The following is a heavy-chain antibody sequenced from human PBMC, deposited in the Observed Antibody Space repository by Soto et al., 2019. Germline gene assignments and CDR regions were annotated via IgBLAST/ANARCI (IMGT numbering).Heavy chain of an antibody. D-gene: IGHD6-13*01. J-gene: IGHJ4*02. V-gene: IGHV3-23*01. CDR3: AKGSANSRPYYFDS. CDR2: ISGSGGST. CDR1: GFTFTTYA. Sequence: GGSLRLSCAASGFTFTTYAMSWVRQAPGKGLEWVSVISGSGGSTYYADSVRGRFTISRDNTKNTLYLQMNSLKAEDTAVFFCAKGSANSRPYYFDSWGQGTLVTVSS.